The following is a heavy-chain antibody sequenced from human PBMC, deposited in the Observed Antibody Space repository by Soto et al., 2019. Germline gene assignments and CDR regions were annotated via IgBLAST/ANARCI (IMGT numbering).Heavy chain of an antibody. CDR2: INHSGST. Sequence: SETLCRTCGVYCGSFTAYYWSWIRQPPGKGLEFIGEINHSGSTNYNPSLKSRVTISVYTSKNQFSLKLSSVTAADTAVYYCAQQLSYYYGMDVWGQGTTVTVSS. V-gene: IGHV4-34*01. CDR3: AQQLSYYYGMDV. J-gene: IGHJ6*02. CDR1: CGSFTAYY. D-gene: IGHD6-13*01.